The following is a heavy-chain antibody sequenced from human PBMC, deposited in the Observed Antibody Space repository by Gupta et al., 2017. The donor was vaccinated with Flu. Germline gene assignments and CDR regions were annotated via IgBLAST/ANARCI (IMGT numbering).Heavy chain of an antibody. J-gene: IGHJ5*02. Sequence: GMSWVRQAPGKGLEWVSAISGDGGSTYYADSMKGRFTISRDNSKNTLYLQIGSLRADDTAVYYCAKERFDPWGQGTLVTVSS. CDR2: ISGDGGST. V-gene: IGHV3-23*01. CDR3: AKERFDP. CDR1: G.